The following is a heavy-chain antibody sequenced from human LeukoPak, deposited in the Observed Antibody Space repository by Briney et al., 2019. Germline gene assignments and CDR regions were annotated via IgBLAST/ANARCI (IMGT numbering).Heavy chain of an antibody. Sequence: SETLSLTCIVSGGSIDSNYWSWIRQPPGKGLEWIGHVYYSGSTNYNPSLKSRVTISVDTSKNQFSLNLSSVTAADTAVYYCARQGWSGYSTSWFDYWGQGTPVTVSS. V-gene: IGHV4-59*08. CDR3: ARQGWSGYSTSWFDY. J-gene: IGHJ4*02. CDR1: GGSIDSNY. CDR2: VYYSGST. D-gene: IGHD6-13*01.